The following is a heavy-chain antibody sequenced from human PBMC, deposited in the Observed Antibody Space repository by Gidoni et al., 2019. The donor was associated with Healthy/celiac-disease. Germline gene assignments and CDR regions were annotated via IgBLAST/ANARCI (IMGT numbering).Heavy chain of an antibody. CDR2: IYYSGST. Sequence: QVQLQESGPGLVRPSETLSLPCTVSGGSVSSGSYYWSWIRQPPGKGLEWIGYIYYSGSTNYNPSLKSRVTISVDTSKNQFSLKLSSVTAADTAVYYCARANCSGGSCYWFDPWGQGTLVTVSS. CDR3: ARANCSGGSCYWFDP. V-gene: IGHV4-61*01. CDR1: GGSVSSGSYY. D-gene: IGHD2-15*01. J-gene: IGHJ5*02.